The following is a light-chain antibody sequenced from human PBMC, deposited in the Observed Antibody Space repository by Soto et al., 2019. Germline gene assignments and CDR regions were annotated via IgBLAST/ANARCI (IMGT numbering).Light chain of an antibody. CDR2: DTS. CDR3: QQHSNWPIT. CDR1: QSVRNY. V-gene: IGKV3-11*01. Sequence: EIVMTQSPATLSVSPGERATLSCRASQSVRNYLAWYQQIPGQAPRLLIYDTSNRATGIPARFSGGGSGTDFTLTISSLEPEDFAVYYCQQHSNWPITFGQGTRLEIK. J-gene: IGKJ5*01.